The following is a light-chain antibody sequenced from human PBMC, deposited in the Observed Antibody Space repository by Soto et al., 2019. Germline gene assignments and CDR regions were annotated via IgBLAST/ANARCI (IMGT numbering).Light chain of an antibody. V-gene: IGLV1-36*01. CDR1: SSNIANNA. CDR2: NDD. J-gene: IGLJ2*01. CDR3: EAWDDSLNGVV. Sequence: QSALTQPPSVSGAPRQRGNISCSGGSSNIANNAISWYQQLPGKAPRIIIYNDDELPSGVSDRFSGSKSGTSASLGISGLQSEDEADYYCEAWDDSLNGVVFGGGTKLTVL.